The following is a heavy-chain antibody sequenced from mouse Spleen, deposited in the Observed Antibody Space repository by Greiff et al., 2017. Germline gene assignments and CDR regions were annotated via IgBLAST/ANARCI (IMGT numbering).Heavy chain of an antibody. CDR3: ARGKVVAAPNYYAMDY. V-gene: IGHV1-26*01. CDR1: GYSFTGYY. CDR2: VNPNNGGT. J-gene: IGHJ4*01. D-gene: IGHD1-1*01. Sequence: EVKLQESGPELVKPGASVKISCKASGYSFTGYYMHWVKQSHGKSLEWIGRVNPNNGGTSYNQKFKGKAILTVDKSSSTAYMELRSLTSEDSAVYYCARGKVVAAPNYYAMDYWGQGTSVTVSS.